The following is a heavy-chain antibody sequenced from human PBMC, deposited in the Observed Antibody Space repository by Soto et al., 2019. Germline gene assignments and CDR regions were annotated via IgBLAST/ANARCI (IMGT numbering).Heavy chain of an antibody. V-gene: IGHV4-59*11. J-gene: IGHJ5*02. CDR3: ARSIDP. Sequence: SETLSLTCTVSGGSISRHYWSWIRQPPGKGLEWIGNIYCSGSTNYNPSLKSRVTISVDTSKNQFSLKLSSVTAADTAVYYCARSIDPWGQGTLVTVSS. CDR2: IYCSGST. CDR1: GGSISRHY.